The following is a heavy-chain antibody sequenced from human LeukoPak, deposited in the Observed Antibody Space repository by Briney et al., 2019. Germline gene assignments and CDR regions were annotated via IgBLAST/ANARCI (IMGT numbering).Heavy chain of an antibody. D-gene: IGHD2-2*01. CDR3: ARDPGYCSSTSCSP. Sequence: PGGSLRLSCAASGFTFSSYGMHWARQAPGKGLEWVAVIWNDGSDKYYADSVKGRFTISRDNSKNTLYLQMNSLRAEDTAVYYCARDPGYCSSTSCSPWGQGTLVTVSS. J-gene: IGHJ5*02. V-gene: IGHV3-33*01. CDR1: GFTFSSYG. CDR2: IWNDGSDK.